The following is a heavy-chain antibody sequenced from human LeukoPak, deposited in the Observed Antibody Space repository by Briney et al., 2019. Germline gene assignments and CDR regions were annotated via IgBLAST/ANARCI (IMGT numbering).Heavy chain of an antibody. CDR2: ISHDGSNS. Sequence: GGSLRPSCTASGFTFGNYVTSWVRQAPGKGLEWVAVISHDGSNSYYADSVKGRFTISRDNSKNTLYLQMSSLRAEDTAVYYCAKTHYYDSSGVPGDYWGQGTLVTVSS. V-gene: IGHV3-30*18. D-gene: IGHD3-22*01. CDR3: AKTHYYDSSGVPGDY. J-gene: IGHJ4*02. CDR1: GFTFGNYV.